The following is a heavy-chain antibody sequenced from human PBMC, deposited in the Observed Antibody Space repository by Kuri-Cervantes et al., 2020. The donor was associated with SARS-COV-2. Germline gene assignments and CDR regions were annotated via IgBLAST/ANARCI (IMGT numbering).Heavy chain of an antibody. CDR1: GYSFTSYW. Sequence: GESLKISCKGSGYSFTSYWIGWVRQMPGKGLEWMGIIYSGDSDTRYSPSFQGQVTISADKSISTAYLQWSSLKASDTAMYYCARPGYCSGGSCYSLYYWGQGTLVTVSS. J-gene: IGHJ4*02. V-gene: IGHV5-51*01. D-gene: IGHD2-15*01. CDR3: ARPGYCSGGSCYSLYY. CDR2: IYSGDSDT.